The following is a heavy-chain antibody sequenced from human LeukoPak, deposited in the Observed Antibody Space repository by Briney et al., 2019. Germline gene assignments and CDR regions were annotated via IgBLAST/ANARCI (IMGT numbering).Heavy chain of an antibody. CDR3: ARVRGYSGYDYFDY. CDR2: IKQDGSAK. J-gene: IGHJ4*02. V-gene: IGHV3-7*01. Sequence: GGSLRLSCAASGFTFSSYWMSWVRQAPGKGLEWVANIKQDGSAKYYVDSVKGRFTISRDNAKNSLYLQMNSLRAEDTAVYYCARVRGYSGYDYFDYWGQGTLVTVSS. CDR1: GFTFSSYW. D-gene: IGHD5-12*01.